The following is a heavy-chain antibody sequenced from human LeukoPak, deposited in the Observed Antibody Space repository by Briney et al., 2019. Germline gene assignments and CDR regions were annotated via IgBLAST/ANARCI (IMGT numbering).Heavy chain of an antibody. CDR3: AKGGKQWLVPPGSIRFCYMDV. V-gene: IGHV3-30*02. CDR2: IRYDGSNK. J-gene: IGHJ6*03. Sequence: PGGSLRLSCAASGFTFSSYGMHWVRQAPGKGLEWVAFIRYDGSNKYYADSVKGRFTISRDNSKNTLYLQMNSLRAEDTAVYYCAKGGKQWLVPPGSIRFCYMDVWGKGTTVTISS. CDR1: GFTFSSYG. D-gene: IGHD6-19*01.